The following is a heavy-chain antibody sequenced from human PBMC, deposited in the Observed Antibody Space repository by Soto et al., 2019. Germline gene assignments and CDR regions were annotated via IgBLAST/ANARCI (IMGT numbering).Heavy chain of an antibody. J-gene: IGHJ3*01. CDR3: ARDQLYDNYISGSPLNAFAG. CDR2: IGIGSSTK. D-gene: IGHD3-22*01. V-gene: IGHV3-48*01. Sequence: PGGSLRLSCAASGFTFRNYGMNWVRQAPGKGLEWVSYIGIGSSTKYYADSVKGRFTISRDNAKNSLYLQMNSLRAEDTAVYYCARDQLYDNYISGSPLNAFAGWGQGTMVPVSS. CDR1: GFTFRNYG.